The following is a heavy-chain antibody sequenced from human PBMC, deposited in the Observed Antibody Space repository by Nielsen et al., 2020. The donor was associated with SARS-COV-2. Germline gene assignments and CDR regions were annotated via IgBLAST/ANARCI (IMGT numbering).Heavy chain of an antibody. Sequence: GESLKISCSASGFTFRTFEMNWVRRSPGKGLEWVAYISHLATTIHYTDSVKGRFTISRDNAKNSLYLQMNSLRAEDTALYYCAKDSAGMDVWGQGTTVTVSS. J-gene: IGHJ6*02. CDR1: GFTFRTFE. CDR3: AKDSAGMDV. CDR2: ISHLATTI. V-gene: IGHV3-48*03. D-gene: IGHD3-10*01.